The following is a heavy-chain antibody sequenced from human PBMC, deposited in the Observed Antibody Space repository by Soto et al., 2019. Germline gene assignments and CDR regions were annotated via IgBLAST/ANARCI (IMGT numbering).Heavy chain of an antibody. V-gene: IGHV2-5*02. CDR2: IYWDDDK. J-gene: IGHJ4*02. Sequence: DSGPTLVNPTQTLTLTCTLSGVSLSTSAVGVGWIRQPPGKALEWLALIYWDDDKRYRPSLESRLNITQDTSKNQVVLRLANVEPADTGTYYCAHRPSGLYLFEYWGQGTLVSVSA. CDR3: AHRPSGLYLFEY. CDR1: GVSLSTSAVG. D-gene: IGHD6-19*01.